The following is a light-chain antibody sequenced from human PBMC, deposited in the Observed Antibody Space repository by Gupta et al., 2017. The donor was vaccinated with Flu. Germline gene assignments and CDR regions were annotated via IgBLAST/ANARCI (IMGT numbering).Light chain of an antibody. Sequence: LKPSPATLSLSPGERATLSCRASQSVDSYLAWYQQKPGQAPRLLMYDASNRATGIPARFSGSGSGTDFTLTISSLEPEDFAVYYCQQRSNWPLTFGRGTKVEIK. CDR2: DAS. CDR3: QQRSNWPLT. J-gene: IGKJ4*01. CDR1: QSVDSY. V-gene: IGKV3-11*01.